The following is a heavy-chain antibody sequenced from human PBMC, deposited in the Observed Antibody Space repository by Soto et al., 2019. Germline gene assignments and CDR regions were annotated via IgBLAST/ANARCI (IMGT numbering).Heavy chain of an antibody. V-gene: IGHV2-5*02. CDR2: IYWDDVK. CDR1: GFSLSTSGVG. Sequence: SGPTLVNPTQTLTLTCTFSGFSLSTSGVGVGWIRQPPGKALEYLALIYWDDVKRYSPSLKSRLSVTKDTSKNQVVLTMTDMDPLDTGTYYCAHRLCDSSCYWDVGFFDYWGQGTLVTVS. CDR3: AHRLCDSSCYWDVGFFDY. D-gene: IGHD6-25*01. J-gene: IGHJ4*02.